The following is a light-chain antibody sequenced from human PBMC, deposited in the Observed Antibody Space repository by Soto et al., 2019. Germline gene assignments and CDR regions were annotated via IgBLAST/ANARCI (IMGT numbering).Light chain of an antibody. Sequence: EIVLTQSPDSLSLSPGERATLSCRASQNVDNNYLHWYQHRPGLAPRLPIYGASIRATGIPARFSGSGSGTDFTLTISRLEPEDFAVYYCQQSAHSPRPFGQGTKV. CDR2: GAS. V-gene: IGKV3-20*01. CDR1: QNVDNNY. CDR3: QQSAHSPRP. J-gene: IGKJ1*01.